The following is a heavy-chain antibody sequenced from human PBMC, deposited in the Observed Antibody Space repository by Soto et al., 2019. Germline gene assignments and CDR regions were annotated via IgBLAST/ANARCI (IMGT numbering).Heavy chain of an antibody. D-gene: IGHD4-4*01. Sequence: QVQLVESGGGLVKPGGSLRLSCVASGFTFSDYYMSWFRQAPGKGLEWVSYISSGGSVIYSADSMKGRFTISRDNAKNSLYLQVNSLRAEDTAVYYCAREPRDDYMISGGFDYWGPEPWSPSPQ. CDR1: GFTFSDYY. V-gene: IGHV3-11*01. CDR3: AREPRDDYMISGGFDY. CDR2: ISSGGSVI. J-gene: IGHJ4*01.